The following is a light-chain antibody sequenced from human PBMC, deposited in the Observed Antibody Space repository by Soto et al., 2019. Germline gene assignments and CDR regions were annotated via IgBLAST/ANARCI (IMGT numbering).Light chain of an antibody. CDR2: QDT. CDR3: QVWDSGTYV. J-gene: IGLJ1*01. V-gene: IGLV3-1*01. Sequence: SYELSQPPSVSVSPGQTASITCSGDKLGDKFACWYQQKPGQSPVLVIYQDTKRPSGIPERFSGSNSGNTATLTISGTQAMDEADYYCQVWDSGTYVFGTGTKLTVL. CDR1: KLGDKF.